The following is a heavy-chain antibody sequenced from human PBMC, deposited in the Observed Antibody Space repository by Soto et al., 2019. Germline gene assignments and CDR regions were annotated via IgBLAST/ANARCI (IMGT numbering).Heavy chain of an antibody. CDR3: ARGERELPLYYYGMDV. V-gene: IGHV1-69*06. J-gene: IGHJ6*02. Sequence: GASVKVSCKASGGTFSSYAISWVRQAPGQGLEWMGGIIPIFGTANYAQKFQGRVTITADKSTSTAYMELSSLRSEDTAVYYCARGERELPLYYYGMDVWGQGTTVTVSS. CDR1: GGTFSSYA. CDR2: IIPIFGTA. D-gene: IGHD1-26*01.